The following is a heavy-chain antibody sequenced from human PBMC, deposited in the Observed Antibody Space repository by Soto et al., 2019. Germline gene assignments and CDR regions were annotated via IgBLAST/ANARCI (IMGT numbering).Heavy chain of an antibody. CDR1: GGAITIDY. Sequence: PSETVSLTCTVSGGAITIDYWSWIRQPPGKGLEWIGYIYSGGSTKYKPSLKSRVTISVDTSKNQFSLKLSSVTAADTAVYYCARAVYSSGWPDYWGQGTLVTVSS. CDR3: ARAVYSSGWPDY. CDR2: IYSGGST. D-gene: IGHD6-19*01. V-gene: IGHV4-59*01. J-gene: IGHJ4*02.